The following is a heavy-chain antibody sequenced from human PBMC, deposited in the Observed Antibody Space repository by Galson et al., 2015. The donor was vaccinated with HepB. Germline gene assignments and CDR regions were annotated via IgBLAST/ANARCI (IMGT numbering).Heavy chain of an antibody. CDR1: GFSFNTYG. J-gene: IGHJ6*02. Sequence: SLRLSCAASGFSFNTYGMSWVRQAPGKGLEWVSGISGSGGSTYYADSVKGRFTISRDNSKNTLYLQMNSLRAEDTAVYYCAKDLATYYYGSGYYPMDVWGQGTAVTVSS. V-gene: IGHV3-23*01. D-gene: IGHD3-10*01. CDR2: ISGSGGST. CDR3: AKDLATYYYGSGYYPMDV.